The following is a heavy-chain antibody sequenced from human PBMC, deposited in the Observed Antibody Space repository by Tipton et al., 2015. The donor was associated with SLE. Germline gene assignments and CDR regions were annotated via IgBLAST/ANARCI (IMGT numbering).Heavy chain of an antibody. D-gene: IGHD3-22*01. CDR2: IHKSGST. CDR3: ARRHFDTSGCYRGAFDI. V-gene: IGHV4-59*01. CDR1: GGSISTYY. Sequence: TLSLTCTVSGGSISTYYWSWIRQSPGKGLEWIGYIHKSGSTHYHPSLRGRVTISVDASKNQFSLELISVTAADTAVYYCARRHFDTSGCYRGAFDIWGQGKMVTVSS. J-gene: IGHJ3*02.